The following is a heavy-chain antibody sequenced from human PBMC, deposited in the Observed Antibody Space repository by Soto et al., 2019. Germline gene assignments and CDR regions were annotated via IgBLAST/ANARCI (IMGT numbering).Heavy chain of an antibody. CDR1: GGSISSSSQY. CDR2: IFYSGST. D-gene: IGHD4-17*01. J-gene: IGHJ6*03. CDR3: ARHRRYGDYPYYFYYMDV. Sequence: SETLSLTCSVSGGSISSSSQYWDWIRQPPGKGLEWIGSIFYSGSTYYNPSLKSRVTISVDTSKNEFSLKLSSVTAADTAVYYCARHRRYGDYPYYFYYMDVWGKGTTVTVSS. V-gene: IGHV4-39*01.